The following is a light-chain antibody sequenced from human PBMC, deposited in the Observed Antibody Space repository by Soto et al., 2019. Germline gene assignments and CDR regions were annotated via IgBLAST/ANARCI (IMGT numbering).Light chain of an antibody. CDR2: GIS. V-gene: IGKV3-20*01. Sequence: ELVMTQSPVTLSVSPGEGATLSCRASQSVTSNYLAWYQQKPGQAPRLLIYGISNRATGIPDRFSGSGSGTDFTLTISRLEPEDLGVYYCQQYCKWPLTFGGGTKVEIK. J-gene: IGKJ4*01. CDR3: QQYCKWPLT. CDR1: QSVTSNY.